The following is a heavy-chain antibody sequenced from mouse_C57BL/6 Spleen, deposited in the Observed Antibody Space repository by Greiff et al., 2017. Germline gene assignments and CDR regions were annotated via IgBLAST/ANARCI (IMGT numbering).Heavy chain of an antibody. Sequence: EVMLVESEGGLVQPGSSMKLSCTASGFTFSDYYMAWVRQVPEKGLEWVANINYDGSSTYYLDSLKSRFIISRDNAKNILYLQMSSLKSEDTATYYCARGLRGDFDYWGQGTTLTVSS. CDR2: INYDGSST. CDR3: ARGLRGDFDY. D-gene: IGHD1-1*01. CDR1: GFTFSDYY. J-gene: IGHJ2*01. V-gene: IGHV5-16*01.